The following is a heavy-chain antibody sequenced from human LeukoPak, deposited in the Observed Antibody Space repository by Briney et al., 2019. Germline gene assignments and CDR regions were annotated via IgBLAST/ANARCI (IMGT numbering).Heavy chain of an antibody. CDR2: ISFSGST. V-gene: IGHV4-59*01. CDR3: ARSYGSGSYFDY. D-gene: IGHD3-10*01. CDR1: GGSISNYY. J-gene: IGHJ4*02. Sequence: SETLSLTCTVSGGSISNYYWSWIRQPPGMGLEWVGYISFSGSTNYNPSLKSRVTMSVDTSKNQFSLKLSSVTAADTAVYFCARSYGSGSYFDYWGQGNLVTVSS.